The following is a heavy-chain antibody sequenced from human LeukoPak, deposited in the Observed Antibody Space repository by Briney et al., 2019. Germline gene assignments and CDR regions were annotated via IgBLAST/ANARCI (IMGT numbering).Heavy chain of an antibody. CDR2: ISAYNGNT. CDR1: GYTFTSYG. D-gene: IGHD6-6*01. J-gene: IGHJ6*03. Sequence: ASVKVSCKASGYTFTSYGISWVRQAPGQGLVWMGWISAYNGNTNYAQKLQGRVTMTTDTSTSTAYMELRSLRSDDTAVYYCARGDSSSLFTYGYYYYYMDVWGKGTTVTVSS. V-gene: IGHV1-18*01. CDR3: ARGDSSSLFTYGYYYYYMDV.